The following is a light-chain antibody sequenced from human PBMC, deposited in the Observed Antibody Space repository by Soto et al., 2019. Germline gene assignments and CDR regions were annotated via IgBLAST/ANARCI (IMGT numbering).Light chain of an antibody. CDR2: EVT. J-gene: IGLJ1*01. Sequence: QSALTQPASVSGSPGQSITISCTGTSSDVGGYNYVSWYKQHPGKAPKLMIYEVTKRPSGVSNRFSGSKSGNTASLTISGLQAEDEADYYCSSYTSSSTLYVFGTGTKLTVL. CDR1: SSDVGGYNY. CDR3: SSYTSSSTLYV. V-gene: IGLV2-14*01.